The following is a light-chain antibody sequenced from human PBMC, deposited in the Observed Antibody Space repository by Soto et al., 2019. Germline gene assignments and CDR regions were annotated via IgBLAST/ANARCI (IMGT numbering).Light chain of an antibody. V-gene: IGLV1-44*01. J-gene: IGLJ1*01. CDR2: ANN. CDR1: SSNIGSNT. Sequence: QSVLTQPPSASGTPGQRITISSSGSSSNIGSNTVNWYQQLPGTAPKLLIYANNHRPSGVPDRISASKSGTSASLAISGLQSEDEGDYSCAAWDDSLNGYVFGAGTKVTVL. CDR3: AAWDDSLNGYV.